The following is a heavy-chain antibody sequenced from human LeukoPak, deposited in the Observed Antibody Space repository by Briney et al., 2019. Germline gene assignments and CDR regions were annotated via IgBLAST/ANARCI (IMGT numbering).Heavy chain of an antibody. CDR2: IYHTGTT. Sequence: AQTLSLTCTVSGGSISSGGYYWSWIRQHPGKGLEWIAYIYHTGTTYYNPSLKSRVTISVDTSKNQFSLKLSSVTAADTAVYYCARSPDDAFDIWGQGTMVTVSS. CDR3: ARSPDDAFDI. CDR1: GGSISSGGYY. V-gene: IGHV4-31*03. J-gene: IGHJ3*02.